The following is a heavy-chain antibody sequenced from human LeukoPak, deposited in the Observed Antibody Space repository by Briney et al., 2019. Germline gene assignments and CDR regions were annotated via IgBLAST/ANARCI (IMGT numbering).Heavy chain of an antibody. CDR1: GGSSSSYY. J-gene: IGHJ3*02. CDR3: ARERIPYSSSPGAFDI. Sequence: PSETLSLTCTVSGGSSSSYYWSWIRQPPGKGLEWIGYIYYSGSTNYNPSLKSRVTISVDTSKNQFSLKLRSVTAADTAVYYCARERIPYSSSPGAFDIWGQGTMVTVSS. V-gene: IGHV4-59*01. CDR2: IYYSGST. D-gene: IGHD6-6*01.